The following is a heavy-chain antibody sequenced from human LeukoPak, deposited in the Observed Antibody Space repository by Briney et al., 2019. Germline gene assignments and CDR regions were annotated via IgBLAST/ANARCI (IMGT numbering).Heavy chain of an antibody. V-gene: IGHV1-8*02. CDR1: GYTFTNYD. J-gene: IGHJ4*02. Sequence: ASVKVSCKASGYTFTNYDINWVRQATGQGLEWLGWVSTDSGNSDSAQKFQGRITLTRDTSISTVFLELRNLRSDDTAVYYCARGVSRGVDYWGQGTLVTVSS. CDR2: VSTDSGNS. D-gene: IGHD3-16*01. CDR3: ARGVSRGVDY.